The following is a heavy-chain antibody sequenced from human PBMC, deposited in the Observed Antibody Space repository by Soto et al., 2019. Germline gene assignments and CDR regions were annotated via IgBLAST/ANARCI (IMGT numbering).Heavy chain of an antibody. D-gene: IGHD6-19*01. Sequence: QVQRVESGGGVVQPGRSLRLSCAASGFTFSSYAMHWVRQAPGKGLEWVAVISYDGSNKYYADSVKGRFTISRDNSKNTLYLQMNSLRAEDTAVYYCARELSSGWYVGWFDPWGQGTLVTVSS. J-gene: IGHJ5*02. CDR2: ISYDGSNK. CDR3: ARELSSGWYVGWFDP. V-gene: IGHV3-30-3*01. CDR1: GFTFSSYA.